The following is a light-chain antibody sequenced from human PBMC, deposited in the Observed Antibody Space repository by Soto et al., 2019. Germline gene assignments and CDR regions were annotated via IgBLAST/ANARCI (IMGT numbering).Light chain of an antibody. Sequence: DIQMTQSPSSVSASVGDRVTITCRASQGISSWLAWYQQKPGKAPKLLIYAASNLQSGVPSRFSGSGSGKDFTLTITRLQHEDFASYYCKQAYRFPLTFGGGTKVEIK. CDR2: AAS. CDR1: QGISSW. J-gene: IGKJ4*01. CDR3: KQAYRFPLT. V-gene: IGKV1D-12*01.